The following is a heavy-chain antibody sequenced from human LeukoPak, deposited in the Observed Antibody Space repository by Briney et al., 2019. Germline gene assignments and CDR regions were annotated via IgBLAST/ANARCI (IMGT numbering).Heavy chain of an antibody. CDR1: GYTFTSYG. D-gene: IGHD2-15*01. Sequence: ASVKVSCKASGYTFTSYGISWVRQATGQGLEWMGWMNPNSGNTGYAQKFQGRVTMTRNTSISTAYMELSSLRSEDTAVYYCARGLRGYHSRKDAFDIWGQGTMVTVSS. J-gene: IGHJ3*02. CDR3: ARGLRGYHSRKDAFDI. CDR2: MNPNSGNT. V-gene: IGHV1-8*02.